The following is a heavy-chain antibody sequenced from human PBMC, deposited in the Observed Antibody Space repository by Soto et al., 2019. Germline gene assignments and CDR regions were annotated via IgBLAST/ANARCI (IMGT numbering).Heavy chain of an antibody. V-gene: IGHV1-69*02. CDR2: IIPILGIA. J-gene: IGHJ4*02. D-gene: IGHD1-26*01. Sequence: QVQLVQSGAEVKKPGSSVKVSCKASGGTFSSYTISWVRQAPGQGLEWMGRIIPILGIANYAQKFQGRVPITAEKSTSTVYMEQNSVRLEDTGVYYCASVVDGLKVGVDYWGQGSLVTVSS. CDR3: ASVVDGLKVGVDY. CDR1: GGTFSSYT.